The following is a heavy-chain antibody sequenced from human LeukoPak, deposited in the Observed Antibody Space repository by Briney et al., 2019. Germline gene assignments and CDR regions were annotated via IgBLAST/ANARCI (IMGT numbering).Heavy chain of an antibody. J-gene: IGHJ4*02. CDR2: ISGSGGST. V-gene: IGHV3-23*01. CDR3: AKGSQGIAVAGAFDY. CDR1: GFTFSSYS. Sequence: GGSLRLSCAASGFTFSSYSMNWVRQAPGKGLEWVSAISGSGGSTYYADSVKGRFTISRDNSKNTLYLQMNSLRAEDTAVYYCAKGSQGIAVAGAFDYWGQGTLVTVSS. D-gene: IGHD6-19*01.